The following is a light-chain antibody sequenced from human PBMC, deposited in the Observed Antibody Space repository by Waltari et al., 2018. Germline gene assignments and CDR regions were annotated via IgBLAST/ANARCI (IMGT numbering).Light chain of an antibody. Sequence: QSALTQPASVSGSPGQSITISCTGTRSDDGGYNYVSWYQPYPGKAPKLMIYDVSYRPSGVSNRFSGSKSGNTASLTISGLQAEDEADYYCSSYRSSSPYVFGTGTKVTVL. CDR1: RSDDGGYNY. CDR2: DVS. J-gene: IGLJ1*01. V-gene: IGLV2-14*03. CDR3: SSYRSSSPYV.